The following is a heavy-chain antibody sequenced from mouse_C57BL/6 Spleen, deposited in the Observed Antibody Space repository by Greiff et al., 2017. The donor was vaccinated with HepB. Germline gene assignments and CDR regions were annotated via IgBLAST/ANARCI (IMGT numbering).Heavy chain of an antibody. D-gene: IGHD2-5*01. V-gene: IGHV1-59*01. CDR3: ARSGSNYERRFAY. CDR2: IDPSDSYT. J-gene: IGHJ3*01. Sequence: VQLQQPGAELVRPGTSVKLSCKASGYTFTSYWMHWVKQRPGQGLEWIGVIDPSDSYTNYNQKFKGKATLTVDTSSSTAYMQLSSLTSEDSAVYYCARSGSNYERRFAYWGQGTLVTVSA. CDR1: GYTFTSYW.